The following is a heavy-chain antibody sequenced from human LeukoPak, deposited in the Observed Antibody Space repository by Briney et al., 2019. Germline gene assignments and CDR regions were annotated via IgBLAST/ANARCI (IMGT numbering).Heavy chain of an antibody. CDR3: AKAPLDSSGNHWGVWFDP. Sequence: GESLKISCKGSEYSFSSYWIGWVRQMPGKGLEWMGIIYPGHSDTKYSPSFQGQVTMSADRSINTAYLQWSSLKASDIAIYYCAKAPLDSSGNHWGVWFDPWGQGTLVTVSS. D-gene: IGHD3-22*01. CDR2: IYPGHSDT. J-gene: IGHJ5*02. CDR1: EYSFSSYW. V-gene: IGHV5-51*01.